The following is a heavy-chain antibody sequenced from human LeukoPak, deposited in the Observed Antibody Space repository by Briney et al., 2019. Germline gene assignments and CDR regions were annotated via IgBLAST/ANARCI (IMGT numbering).Heavy chain of an antibody. CDR3: AKVGASSWYRIDY. Sequence: GGSLRLSCAASGFTFSNYGMHWVRQAPGKGLEWVALISYDGTNESYPDSVKGRFTVSRDNSKNTLYLQMNSLRAEDTAVYYCAKVGASSWYRIDYWGQGTLGTVPS. CDR1: GFTFSNYG. D-gene: IGHD6-13*01. V-gene: IGHV3-30*18. J-gene: IGHJ4*02. CDR2: ISYDGTNE.